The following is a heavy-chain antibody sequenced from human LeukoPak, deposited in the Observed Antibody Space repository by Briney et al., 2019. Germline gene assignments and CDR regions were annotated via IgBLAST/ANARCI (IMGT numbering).Heavy chain of an antibody. CDR2: IKQDGSEK. J-gene: IGHJ3*02. D-gene: IGHD5-18*01. V-gene: IGHV3-7*01. Sequence: QAGGSLRLSCAASGFTFSNYWMSWVRQAPGKGLEWVANIKQDGSEKYYADSVKGRFTISRDNSKNTLYLQMNSLRAEDTAVYYCAKDPRGTAMVDAFDIWGQGTMVTVSS. CDR1: GFTFSNYW. CDR3: AKDPRGTAMVDAFDI.